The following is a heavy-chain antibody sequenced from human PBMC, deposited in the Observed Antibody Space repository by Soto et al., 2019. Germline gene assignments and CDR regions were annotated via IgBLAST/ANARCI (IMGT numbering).Heavy chain of an antibody. J-gene: IGHJ4*02. CDR2: INHNGNT. Sequence: SETLSLTCAVYGGSFSGYYWTWIRQPPGTGLEWIGEINHNGNTYYNPALQSRVTISADASKNQFSLKLSSVTAADTAVYYCASPKSQMATLDYWGQGTLVTVSS. V-gene: IGHV4-34*01. D-gene: IGHD5-12*01. CDR1: GGSFSGYY. CDR3: ASPKSQMATLDY.